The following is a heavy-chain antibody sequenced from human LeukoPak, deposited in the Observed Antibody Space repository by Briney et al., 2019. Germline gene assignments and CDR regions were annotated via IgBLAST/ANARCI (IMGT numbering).Heavy chain of an antibody. D-gene: IGHD6-13*01. CDR2: IIPIFGTA. V-gene: IGHV1-69*06. CDR1: GGTFGSYA. Sequence: GASVTVSCKASGGTFGSYAISWVRQAPGQGLEWLGGIIPIFGTANYAQKFQGRVTITADKSTSTAYMELSSLRSEDTAVYYCARAKQQPYPSFDYWGQGTLVTVSS. J-gene: IGHJ4*02. CDR3: ARAKQQPYPSFDY.